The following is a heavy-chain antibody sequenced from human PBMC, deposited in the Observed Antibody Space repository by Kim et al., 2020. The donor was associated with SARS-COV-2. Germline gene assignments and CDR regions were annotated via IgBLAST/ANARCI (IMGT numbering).Heavy chain of an antibody. D-gene: IGHD5-12*01. CDR2: IYHTGST. Sequence: SETLSLTCTISGASSSTYYWTWIRQSPGKGLEWIGHIYHTGSTTYNSSLKSRVTMSLDTSKNQFSLKLSSVTAADTAVYYCARNRRHFSAYDQQFYGMDV. CDR1: GASSSTYY. CDR3: ARNRRHFSAYDQQFYGMDV. J-gene: IGHJ6*01. V-gene: IGHV4-59*01.